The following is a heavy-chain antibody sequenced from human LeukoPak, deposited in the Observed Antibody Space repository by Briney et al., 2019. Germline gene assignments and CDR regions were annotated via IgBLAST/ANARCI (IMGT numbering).Heavy chain of an antibody. D-gene: IGHD5-24*01. CDR2: IRSKANSYAT. J-gene: IGHJ4*02. CDR3: TRRSQDGYEDY. Sequence: GGSLRLSCAASGFTFSSYAMHWVRQASGKGLEWVGRIRSKANSYATAYAASVKGRFTISRDDSKNTAYLQMNSLKTEDTAVYYCTRRSQDGYEDYWGQGTLVTVSS. CDR1: GFTFSSYA. V-gene: IGHV3-73*01.